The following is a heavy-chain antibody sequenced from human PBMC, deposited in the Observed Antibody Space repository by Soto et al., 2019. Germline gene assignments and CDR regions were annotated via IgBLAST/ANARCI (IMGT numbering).Heavy chain of an antibody. CDR3: VRGIYPSSAGGPFDL. D-gene: IGHD5-12*01. CDR2: ITASGDTT. V-gene: IGHV3-23*01. Sequence: EVQLLESGGGLLQSGGSLTVSCTASGFVFRKYAVTWVRQAPGQGLEWVSAITASGDTTYYADSVKGRFTISRDNSRDNLFLHMSSLRADDTARYFCVRGIYPSSAGGPFDLWGQGTLVTVSS. CDR1: GFVFRKYA. J-gene: IGHJ4*02.